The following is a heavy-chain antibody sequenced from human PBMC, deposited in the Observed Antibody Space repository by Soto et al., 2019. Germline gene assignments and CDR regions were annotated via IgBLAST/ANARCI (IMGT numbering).Heavy chain of an antibody. CDR3: ARDGGYMTTVTSFDY. CDR1: GFTFSSYA. J-gene: IGHJ4*02. CDR2: ISYDGGNN. Sequence: QVQLVESGGGVVQPGRSLRLSCAASGFTFSSYAMQWVRQAPGKGLEWVAEISYDGGNNYYADSVKDRFTISRDNSKNMLYLQMNSLRPEDTAVYFCARDGGYMTTVTSFDYWGQGTLVTVSS. V-gene: IGHV3-30-3*01. D-gene: IGHD4-17*01.